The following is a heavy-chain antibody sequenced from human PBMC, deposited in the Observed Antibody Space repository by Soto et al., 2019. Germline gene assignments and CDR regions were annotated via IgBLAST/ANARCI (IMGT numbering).Heavy chain of an antibody. CDR1: GFTFSSYG. CDR2: IWYDGSNK. CDR3: ARDGRYCSSTSCYFVGDFDY. J-gene: IGHJ4*02. Sequence: GSLRLSCAASGFTFSSYGMHWVRQAPGKGLEWVAVIWYDGSNKYYADSVKGRFTISRDNSKNTLYLQMNSLRAEDTAVYYCARDGRYCSSTSCYFVGDFDYWGQGTLVTVSS. V-gene: IGHV3-33*01. D-gene: IGHD2-2*01.